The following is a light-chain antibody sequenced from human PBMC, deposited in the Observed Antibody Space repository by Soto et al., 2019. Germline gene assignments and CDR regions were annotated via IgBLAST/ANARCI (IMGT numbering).Light chain of an antibody. J-gene: IGLJ2*01. CDR1: SSDVGGYDF. CDR2: EVS. Sequence: QSVLTQPASVSGSPGQSISISCIGTSSDVGGYDFVSWYQQHPGKAPKLIIYEVSDRPSGVSNRFSGSKSGNTASLTISGLQAGDEADYYCSSYTTSSALVVFGGGTKLTVL. V-gene: IGLV2-14*01. CDR3: SSYTTSSALVV.